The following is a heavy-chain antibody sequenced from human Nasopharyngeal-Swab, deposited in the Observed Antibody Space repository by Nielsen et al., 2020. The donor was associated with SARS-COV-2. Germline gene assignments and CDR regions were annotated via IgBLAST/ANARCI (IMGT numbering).Heavy chain of an antibody. V-gene: IGHV4-30-4*01. D-gene: IGHD6-13*01. Sequence: SETLSLTYTVSGGSISSGDYYWSWIRQPPGKGLEWIGYIYYSGSTYYNPSLKSRVTISVDTSKNQFSLKLTSVTAADTAVYYCARGLAAAWYGIYYFDYWGQGTLVTVSS. CDR2: IYYSGST. CDR3: ARGLAAAWYGIYYFDY. CDR1: GGSISSGDYY. J-gene: IGHJ4*02.